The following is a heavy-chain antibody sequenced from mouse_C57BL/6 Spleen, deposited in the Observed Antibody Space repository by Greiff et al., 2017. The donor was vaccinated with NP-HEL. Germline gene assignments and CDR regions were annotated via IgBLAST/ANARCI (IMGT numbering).Heavy chain of an antibody. D-gene: IGHD1-1*01. CDR1: GYTFTDYY. CDR3: ARKRLLLFYAMDY. J-gene: IGHJ4*01. Sequence: VQLQQSGPELVKPGASVKISCKASGYTFTDYYMNWVKQSHGKSLEWIGDINPNNGGTSYNQKFKGKATLTVDKSSSTAYMELRSLTSEDSAVYYCARKRLLLFYAMDYWGQGTSVTVSS. V-gene: IGHV1-26*01. CDR2: INPNNGGT.